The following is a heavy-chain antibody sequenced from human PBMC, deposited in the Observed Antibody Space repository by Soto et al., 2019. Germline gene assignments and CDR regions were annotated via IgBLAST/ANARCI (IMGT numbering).Heavy chain of an antibody. D-gene: IGHD6-19*01. CDR2: INSDGSSI. V-gene: IGHV3-74*01. CDR3: AREAGYSSGWRQDY. Sequence: EVQLVESGGGLVQPGGSLRLSCAASGFTFSSYWMHWVRQAPGTGLVWVSRINSDGSSISYADSVKGRFTISRDNAKNTLYLQMNSLRVEDTAVYYCAREAGYSSGWRQDYWGQGTLVAVSS. J-gene: IGHJ4*02. CDR1: GFTFSSYW.